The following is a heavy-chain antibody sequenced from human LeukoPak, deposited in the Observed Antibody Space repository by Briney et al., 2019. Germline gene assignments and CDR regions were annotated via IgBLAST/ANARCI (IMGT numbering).Heavy chain of an antibody. CDR2: IYYSGST. Sequence: SETLSLTCTVSGGSNSSYYWSWIRQPPGKGLEWIGYIYYSGSTNYNPFLESRVTISVDTSKNQFSLKLSSVTAADTAVYYCARLGDGYNFTPYAFDIWXXXTMVTVSS. CDR3: ARLGDGYNFTPYAFDI. V-gene: IGHV4-59*08. CDR1: GGSNSSYY. D-gene: IGHD5-24*01. J-gene: IGHJ3*02.